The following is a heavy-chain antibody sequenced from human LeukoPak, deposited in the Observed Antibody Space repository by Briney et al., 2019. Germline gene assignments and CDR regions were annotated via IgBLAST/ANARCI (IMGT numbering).Heavy chain of an antibody. J-gene: IGHJ1*01. V-gene: IGHV3-53*04. CDR2: VYSGGSI. CDR3: ASDSYSPEYFQH. CDR1: GFTVSSSY. Sequence: PGGSLRLSCAASGFTVSSSYMSWVRQAPGKGLEWVSIVYSGGSIYYADSVKGRFTTSRHNSNNTLDLQMNSLRTEDTAMYYCASDSYSPEYFQHWGQGTLVTVSS. D-gene: IGHD2-15*01.